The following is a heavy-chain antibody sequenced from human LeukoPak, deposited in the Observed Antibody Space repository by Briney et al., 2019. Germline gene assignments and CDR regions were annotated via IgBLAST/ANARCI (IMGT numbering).Heavy chain of an antibody. D-gene: IGHD2-15*01. V-gene: IGHV3-23*01. J-gene: IGHJ4*02. CDR3: ARDNKYCSGGSCYSGILDY. CDR2: ISGSGGST. Sequence: AGGSLRLSCAASGFTFSSYGMSWVRQAPGKGLEWVSAISGSGGSTYYADSVKGRFTISRDNSKNTLYLQMNSLRAEDTAVYYCARDNKYCSGGSCYSGILDYWGQGTLVTVSS. CDR1: GFTFSSYG.